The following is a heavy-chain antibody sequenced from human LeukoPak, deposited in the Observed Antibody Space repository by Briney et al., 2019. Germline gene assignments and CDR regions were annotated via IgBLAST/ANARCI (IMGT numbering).Heavy chain of an antibody. CDR2: ISAYNGNT. CDR3: ARGFFGLQLWLRDDAFDI. J-gene: IGHJ3*02. D-gene: IGHD5-18*01. Sequence: ASVKVSCKASGYTFTSYGISWVRQAPGQGLEWMGWISAYNGNTNYAQKLQGRVTMTTDTSTSTAYMELRSLRSDDTAVYYCARGFFGLQLWLRDDAFDIWGQGTMVTVSS. CDR1: GYTFTSYG. V-gene: IGHV1-18*01.